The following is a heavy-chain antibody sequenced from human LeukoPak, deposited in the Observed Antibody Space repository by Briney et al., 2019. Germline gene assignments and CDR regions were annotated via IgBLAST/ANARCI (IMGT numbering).Heavy chain of an antibody. V-gene: IGHV4-4*07. CDR2: IYTSGST. CDR3: AREETPCSSTSCYTYYYYYYMDV. J-gene: IGHJ6*03. Sequence: SETLSLTCTVSGGSISSYYWSWIRQPAGKGLEWIGRIYTSGSTNYNPSLKSRVTMSVDTSKNQFSLKLSSVTAADTAVYYCAREETPCSSTSCYTYYYYYYMDVWGKGTTVTVSS. CDR1: GGSISSYY. D-gene: IGHD2-2*02.